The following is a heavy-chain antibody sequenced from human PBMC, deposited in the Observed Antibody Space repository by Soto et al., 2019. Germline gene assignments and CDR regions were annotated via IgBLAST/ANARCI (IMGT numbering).Heavy chain of an antibody. D-gene: IGHD2-8*01. CDR2: ISGGGDNT. Sequence: GSLRLSCAASGFTFSTYAMTCVRQAPGKGLEWVSAISGGGDNTYYADSMRGRVTISTDNSKTTAYLQVDSLTPEDTAIYICGKDRRDSWCADYWGQGTLVTVSS. CDR1: GFTFSTYA. CDR3: GKDRRDSWCADY. J-gene: IGHJ4*02. V-gene: IGHV3-23*01.